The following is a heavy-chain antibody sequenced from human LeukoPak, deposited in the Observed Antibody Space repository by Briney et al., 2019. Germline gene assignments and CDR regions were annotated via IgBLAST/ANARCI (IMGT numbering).Heavy chain of an antibody. CDR2: ISGSGGST. CDR1: GFTFSSYA. J-gene: IGHJ2*01. CDR3: AKDYIVATVWYFDI. D-gene: IGHD5-12*01. V-gene: IGHV3-23*01. Sequence: QAGGSLRLSCAASGFTFSSYAMSWVRQAPGKGLECVSAISGSGGSTYHADSVKGRSTISRDNSKNTLYLQMNSLTAEDTAVYYCAKDYIVATVWYFDIWGRGTLVTVSS.